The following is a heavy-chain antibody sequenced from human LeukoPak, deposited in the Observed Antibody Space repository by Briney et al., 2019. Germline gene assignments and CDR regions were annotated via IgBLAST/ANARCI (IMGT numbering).Heavy chain of an antibody. CDR1: GYTFTIYD. D-gene: IGHD1/OR15-1a*01. J-gene: IGHJ4*02. V-gene: IGHV1-8*01. CDR3: ARRLGRGTVPDY. CDR2: MNPNSGNT. Sequence: ASVKVSCKASGYTFTIYDINWVRQATGQGLEWMGWMNPNSGNTGYAQKFQGRVTMTRNTSISTAYMELSSLRSEDTAVYYCARRLGRGTVPDYWGQGTLVTVSS.